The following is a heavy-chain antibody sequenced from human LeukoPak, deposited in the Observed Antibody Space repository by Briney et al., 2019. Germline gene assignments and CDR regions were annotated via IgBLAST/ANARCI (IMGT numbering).Heavy chain of an antibody. CDR1: GFTVSSKY. Sequence: GGSLRLSCAASGFTVSSKYMCWVRQAPGKGLEWVSVIYSDGDTYYADSVKGRFTISRDNSKNTLSLQMNSLRAEDMALYYCTYGGNFDYWGQGTLVTVSS. CDR2: IYSDGDT. J-gene: IGHJ4*02. CDR3: TYGGNFDY. D-gene: IGHD4-17*01. V-gene: IGHV3-66*01.